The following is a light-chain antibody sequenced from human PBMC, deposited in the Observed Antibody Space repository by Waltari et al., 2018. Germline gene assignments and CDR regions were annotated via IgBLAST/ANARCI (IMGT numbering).Light chain of an antibody. J-gene: IGLJ2*01. V-gene: IGLV1-40*01. Sequence: QSVLTQPPSVSGAPGQRVTISCTASSFNHRTSYDVHSYQQLPGAAPKLLSNNNNKRPSGVPDRFLGSTSGTSASLTITGLQPEDEADYYCQSYDSTLGGWGVFGGGTKLTVL. CDR2: NNN. CDR1: SFNHRTSYD. CDR3: QSYDSTLGGWGV.